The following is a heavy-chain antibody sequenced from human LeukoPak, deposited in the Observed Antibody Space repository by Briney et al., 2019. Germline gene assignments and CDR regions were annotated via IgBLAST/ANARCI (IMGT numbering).Heavy chain of an antibody. CDR1: GYSITSGYY. CDR3: ARNYYGSDGYYFDAFHI. J-gene: IGHJ3*02. V-gene: IGHV4-38-2*02. Sequence: SETLSLTCNVSGYSITSGYYWGWIRQPPGKGLEWIASIYHTGTTYYNPSLKSRVTISLDMSKNHFSLKLSSVSAADTAMYYYARNYYGSDGYYFDAFHIWGQGTMVTVSS. D-gene: IGHD3-22*01. CDR2: IYHTGTT.